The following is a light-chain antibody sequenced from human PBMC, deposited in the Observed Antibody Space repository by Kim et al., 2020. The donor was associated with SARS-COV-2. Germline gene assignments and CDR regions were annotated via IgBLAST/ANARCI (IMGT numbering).Light chain of an antibody. CDR1: QSVTSSF. Sequence: ETVLTQSPGTLSLSPGQRATLSCRASQSVTSSFLAWYQQKPGQAPRLLIYGASSRATGIADRFSGRGSGTDFTLTISRLQPEDFAVYYCQQYGHLPLTFGGGTKVDIK. CDR3: QQYGHLPLT. CDR2: GAS. J-gene: IGKJ4*01. V-gene: IGKV3-20*01.